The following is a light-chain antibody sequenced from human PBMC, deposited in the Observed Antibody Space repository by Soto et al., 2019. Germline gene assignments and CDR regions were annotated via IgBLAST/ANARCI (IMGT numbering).Light chain of an antibody. CDR2: GNS. V-gene: IGLV1-40*01. J-gene: IGLJ2*01. CDR3: QSYDSSLNGVV. Sequence: QTVVTQPPSVSGAPGQRVTISCTGSSSNIGAGYDVHWYQQLPGTAPKVLIYGNSNRPSGVPDRFSGSKSGTSASLAITGLQAEEGADYYCQSYDSSLNGVVFGGGTKVTVL. CDR1: SSNIGAGYD.